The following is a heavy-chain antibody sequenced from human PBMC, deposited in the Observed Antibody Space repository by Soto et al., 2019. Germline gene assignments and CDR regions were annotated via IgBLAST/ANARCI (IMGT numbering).Heavy chain of an antibody. CDR2: ISPDGSDV. CDR3: ACWGHIVPVAPSDFDR. Sequence: PGAPLRFSCAASGFPFTNYWLNWVRQTPGKGLMWVSRISPDGSDVGYADSVEGRFTVSRDNPEDTLYMQMHSLRAEDTAMYYCACWGHIVPVAPSDFDRWGQGTLVPVSS. J-gene: IGHJ4*02. V-gene: IGHV3-74*01. D-gene: IGHD2-8*02. CDR1: GFPFTNYW.